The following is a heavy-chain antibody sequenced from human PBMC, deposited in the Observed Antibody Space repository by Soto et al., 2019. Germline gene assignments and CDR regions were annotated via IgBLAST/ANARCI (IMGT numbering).Heavy chain of an antibody. CDR1: GFTFSSYG. CDR2: ISYDGSNK. J-gene: IGHJ4*02. D-gene: IGHD1-26*01. CDR3: TREDILGARSFDY. V-gene: IGHV3-30*03. Sequence: PGGSLRLSCAASGFTFSSYGMHWVRQAPGKGLEWVAVISYDGSNKYYADSVKGRFTVSRDNAKNSQYLQMNSLRDEDTAVYYCTREDILGARSFDYWGRGTLVTVSS.